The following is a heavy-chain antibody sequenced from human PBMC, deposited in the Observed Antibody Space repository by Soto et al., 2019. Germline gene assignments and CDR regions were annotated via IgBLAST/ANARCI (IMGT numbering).Heavy chain of an antibody. J-gene: IGHJ4*02. V-gene: IGHV3-23*01. CDR3: AKDGHYDSIGGLDN. CDR2: ISGGGGGK. CDR1: GFTFDNFA. D-gene: IGHD3-22*01. Sequence: PGGSLRLSCTTSGFTFDNFAMSWVRQAPGRGLEWVSAISGGGGGKYYADSVKGRFIIARDNSKNTVYLEVNGLRTEDTAVYYFAKDGHYDSIGGLDNLCQGTLVTVSS.